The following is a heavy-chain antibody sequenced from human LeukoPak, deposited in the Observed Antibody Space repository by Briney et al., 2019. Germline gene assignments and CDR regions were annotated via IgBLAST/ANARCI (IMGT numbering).Heavy chain of an antibody. CDR2: ISAYNGNT. J-gene: IGHJ4*02. D-gene: IGHD3-9*01. V-gene: IGHV1-18*01. CDR1: GYTFTSYG. Sequence: ASVKVSCKASGYTFTSYGISWVRQAPGQGLEWMGWISAYNGNTNYAQKLQGRVTMTTDTSTSTAYMELRSLRSDDTAVYYCGKVYNDILPVYLGKHDYWGKETRVTFSS. CDR3: GKVYNDILPVYLGKHDY.